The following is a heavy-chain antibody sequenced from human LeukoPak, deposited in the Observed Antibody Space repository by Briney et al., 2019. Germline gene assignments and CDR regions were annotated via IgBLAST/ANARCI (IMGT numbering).Heavy chain of an antibody. CDR3: ARGGFGELSIYHYYYMDV. CDR1: GYTFNDYF. D-gene: IGHD3-10*01. V-gene: IGHV1-2*02. CDR2: INPNSGDT. Sequence: GTSVKVSCKASGYTFNDYFIHWVRQAPGQGLEWMGWINPNSGDTNYAQKFQGRVTMTRDTSISTAYMELSRLRSDDTAVYYCARGGFGELSIYHYYYMDVWGKGTTVTISS. J-gene: IGHJ6*03.